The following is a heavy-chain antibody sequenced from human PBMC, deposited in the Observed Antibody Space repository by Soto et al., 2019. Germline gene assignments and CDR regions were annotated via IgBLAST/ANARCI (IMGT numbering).Heavy chain of an antibody. J-gene: IGHJ4*02. V-gene: IGHV3-43*01. D-gene: IGHD4-17*01. CDR1: GFTFDDYT. CDR2: ISWDGVTT. CDR3: VKDIIDSVTQNYFDY. Sequence: GGSLRLSCAASGFTFDDYTMHWVRQAPGKGLEWVSLISWDGVTTYYADSVKGRFTISRDNSKNSLYLQMNSLRTEDTALFYCVKDIIDSVTQNYFDYWGQGTLVTVSS.